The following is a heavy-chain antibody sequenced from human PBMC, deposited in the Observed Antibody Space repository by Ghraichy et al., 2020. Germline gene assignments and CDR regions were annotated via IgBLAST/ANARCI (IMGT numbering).Heavy chain of an antibody. D-gene: IGHD3-10*01. J-gene: IGHJ4*02. CDR3: AKDREDYYKLPSSPD. CDR1: GFTFSSYA. CDR2: ISGSGGST. Sequence: GGSLRLSCAASGFTFSSYAMSWVRQAPGKGLEWVSAISGSGGSTYYADSVKGRFTISRDNSKNTLYLQMNSLRAEDTAVYYCAKDREDYYKLPSSPDWGQGTLVTVSS. V-gene: IGHV3-23*01.